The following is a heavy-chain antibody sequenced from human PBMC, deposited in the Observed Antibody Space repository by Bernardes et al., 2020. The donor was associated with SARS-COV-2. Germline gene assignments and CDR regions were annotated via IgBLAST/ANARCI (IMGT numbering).Heavy chain of an antibody. D-gene: IGHD2-15*01. J-gene: IGHJ4*02. CDR3: TRHGGRHFDF. Sequence: SETLSLTCAVYGGSFSGYCSWIRPPPGKGLEWIGEINHSGGTKYNPSLKSRVSISVDTSKNQFSLRLNSVTAADTAVYYCTRHGGRHFDFWDQGTLVTVSS. V-gene: IGHV4-34*01. CDR1: GGSFSGY. CDR2: INHSGGT.